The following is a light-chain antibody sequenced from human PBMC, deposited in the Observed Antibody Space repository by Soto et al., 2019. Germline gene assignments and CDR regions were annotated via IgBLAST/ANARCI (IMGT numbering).Light chain of an antibody. CDR1: SSNLGSNS. CDR3: AACDDSLNGPV. J-gene: IGLJ3*02. CDR2: NTY. V-gene: IGLV1-44*01. Sequence: QSALTQPPSASGTPGQRVIISCSGSSSNLGSNSGNWYQQLPGTAPKLLIYNTYQRPLGVPDRFSGSKSGTSASLAISGLQSEDERDYFCAACDDSLNGPVFGGGTKVTVL.